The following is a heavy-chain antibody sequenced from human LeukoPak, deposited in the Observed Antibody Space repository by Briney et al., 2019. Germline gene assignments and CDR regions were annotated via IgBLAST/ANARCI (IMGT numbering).Heavy chain of an antibody. CDR1: GGSISSYY. D-gene: IGHD3-22*01. V-gene: IGHV4-59*01. CDR3: AREGTGQSGDSSGYYYGAFDI. J-gene: IGHJ3*02. CDR2: IYYSGST. Sequence: PSETLSPTCTVSGGSISSYYWSWIRQPPGKGLEWIGYIYYSGSTNYNPSLKSRVTISVDTSKNQFSLKLSSVTAADTAVYYCAREGTGQSGDSSGYYYGAFDIWGQGTMVTVSS.